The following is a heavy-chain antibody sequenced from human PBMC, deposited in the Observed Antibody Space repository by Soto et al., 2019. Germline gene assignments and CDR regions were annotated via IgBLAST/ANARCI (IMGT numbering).Heavy chain of an antibody. D-gene: IGHD6-19*01. J-gene: IGHJ4*02. CDR2: IRAYTGYT. Sequence: QVQLVQSGGEVRKPGASVKVSCKASGYTFTSYGVSWVRQAPGQGLEWMGWIRAYTGYTNYGQKFQGRVTITTDTSTSAAYMELRSLISDDTAVYYCARASDGYRSGWYVGYFDYWGQGTLVTVSS. CDR1: GYTFTSYG. V-gene: IGHV1-18*04. CDR3: ARASDGYRSGWYVGYFDY.